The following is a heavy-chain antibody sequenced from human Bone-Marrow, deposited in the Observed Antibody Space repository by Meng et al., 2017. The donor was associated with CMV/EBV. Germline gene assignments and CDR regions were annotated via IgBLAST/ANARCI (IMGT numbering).Heavy chain of an antibody. CDR2: ISYDDTLK. J-gene: IGHJ3*01. D-gene: IGHD2-2*01. V-gene: IGHV3-30*01. CDR1: GFTFSRNA. CDR3: ARTVVPLGQGLVAFDL. Sequence: GESLKISCVASGFTFSRNAMHWVRLTPGKGLEWVAVISYDDTLKYYGDSVKGRFTISRDNSVNTLFLQMTSLRLEDTGLYYCARTVVPLGQGLVAFDLWGQGTMVTVSS.